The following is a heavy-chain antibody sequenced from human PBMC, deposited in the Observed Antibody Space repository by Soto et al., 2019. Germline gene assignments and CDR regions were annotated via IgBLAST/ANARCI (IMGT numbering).Heavy chain of an antibody. CDR2: ISYDGSIK. J-gene: IGHJ6*02. CDR3: ARDQFGITIFGVVGHYGMDV. V-gene: IGHV3-30*03. Sequence: GWCLRLSCAASGFTCRGRGLHWVRQAPGRGLQWVALISYDGSIKYYADSVRGRFTISRDNAKNSLYLQMNSLRAEDTAVYYCARDQFGITIFGVVGHYGMDVWGQGTTVTVSS. D-gene: IGHD3-3*01. CDR1: GFTCRGRG.